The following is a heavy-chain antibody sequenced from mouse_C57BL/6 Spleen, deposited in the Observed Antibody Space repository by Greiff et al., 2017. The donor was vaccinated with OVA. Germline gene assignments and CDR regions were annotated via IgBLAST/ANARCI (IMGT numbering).Heavy chain of an antibody. CDR2: ISYDGSN. Sequence: VQLKESGPGLVKPSQSLSLTCSVTGYSITSGYYWNWIRQFPGNKLEWMGYISYDGSNNYNPSLKNRISITRDTSKNQFFLKLNSVTTEDTATYYCARHYRMDYWGQGTSVTVSS. CDR3: ARHYRMDY. D-gene: IGHD2-14*01. J-gene: IGHJ4*01. V-gene: IGHV3-6*01. CDR1: GYSITSGYY.